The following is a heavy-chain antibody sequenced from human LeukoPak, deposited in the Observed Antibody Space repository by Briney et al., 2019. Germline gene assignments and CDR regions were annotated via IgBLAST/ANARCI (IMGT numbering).Heavy chain of an antibody. CDR1: GFTFSDYY. J-gene: IGHJ4*02. D-gene: IGHD3-22*01. V-gene: IGHV3-11*01. CDR2: ISSSGSTI. CDR3: ASGYYYDSSGYYYSAY. Sequence: PGGSLRLSCAASGFTFSDYYMGWIRQAPGKGLEWVSYISSSGSTIYYADSVKGRFTISRDNAKNSLYLQMNSLRAEDTAVYYCASGYYYDSSGYYYSAYWGQGTLVTVSS.